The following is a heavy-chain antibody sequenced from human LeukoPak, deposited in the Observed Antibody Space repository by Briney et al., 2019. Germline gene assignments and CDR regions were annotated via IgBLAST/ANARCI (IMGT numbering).Heavy chain of an antibody. CDR3: ARKLAHSSGYYYAEYFQH. D-gene: IGHD3-22*01. CDR2: IYYSGST. J-gene: IGHJ1*01. V-gene: IGHV4-59*12. CDR1: GGSISSYY. Sequence: SETLSLTCTVSGGSISSYYWSWIRQPPGKGLEWIGYIYYSGSTNYNPSLKSRVTISVDTSKNQFSLKLSSVTAADTAVYYCARKLAHSSGYYYAEYFQHWGQGTLVTVSS.